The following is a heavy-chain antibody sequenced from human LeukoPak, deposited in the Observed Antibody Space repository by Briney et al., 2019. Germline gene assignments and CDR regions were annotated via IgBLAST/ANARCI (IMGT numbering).Heavy chain of an antibody. D-gene: IGHD5-24*01. CDR3: AKEMATIRAFDF. V-gene: IGHV3-7*03. CDR1: GLTFSSYW. CDR2: LNQDGSEK. J-gene: IGHJ3*01. Sequence: PGGSLRLSCAASGLTFSSYWMSWVRQTPGKGLEWVANLNQDGSEKHYVDSVKGRFTISRDNSKNTLYLQMNSLRAEDTAVYYCAKEMATIRAFDFWGQGTMVTVSS.